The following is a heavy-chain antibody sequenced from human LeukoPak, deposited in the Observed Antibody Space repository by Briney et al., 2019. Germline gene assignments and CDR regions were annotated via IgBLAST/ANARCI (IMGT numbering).Heavy chain of an antibody. D-gene: IGHD5-24*01. CDR1: GFTFSSYS. J-gene: IGHJ3*02. V-gene: IGHV3-21*01. CDR2: ISSSSSYI. Sequence: GGSLRLSCAASGFTFSSYSMSWVRQAPGKGLEWVSSISSSSSYIYYADSVKGRFTISRDNAKNSLYLQMNSLRAEDTAAYYCARDVGRDAAFDIWGQGTMVTVSS. CDR3: ARDVGRDAAFDI.